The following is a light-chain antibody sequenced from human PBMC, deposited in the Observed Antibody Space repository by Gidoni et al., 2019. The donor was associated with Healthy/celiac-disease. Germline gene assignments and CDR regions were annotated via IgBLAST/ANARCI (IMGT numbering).Light chain of an antibody. J-gene: IGKJ2*01. Sequence: DIQMTQSPSSLSASVGDRVTITCRASQSISSYLNWYQQKPGKAPKLLIYAASSLQSGVPSRFSGSGSGTDFTLTISSLQPEDFATYYCQQSYSTPGLDNLYTFGQGTKLEIK. V-gene: IGKV1-39*01. CDR3: QQSYSTPGLDNLYT. CDR1: QSISSY. CDR2: AAS.